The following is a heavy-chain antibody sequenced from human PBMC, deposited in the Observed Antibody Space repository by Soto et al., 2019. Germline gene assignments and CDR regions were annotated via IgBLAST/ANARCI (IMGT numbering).Heavy chain of an antibody. CDR1: GFTFSSYS. CDR3: ARDPRLGVGYCSGGSFYPHY. CDR2: ISSSSSYI. Sequence: EVQLVESGGGLVKPGGSLRLSCAASGFTFSSYSMNWVRQAPGKGLEWVASISSSSSYIYYADSVKGRFTISRDNAKNSLDLQMNSLRAEDTAVYYCARDPRLGVGYCSGGSFYPHYWGQGTLVTVSS. J-gene: IGHJ4*02. D-gene: IGHD2-15*01. V-gene: IGHV3-21*01.